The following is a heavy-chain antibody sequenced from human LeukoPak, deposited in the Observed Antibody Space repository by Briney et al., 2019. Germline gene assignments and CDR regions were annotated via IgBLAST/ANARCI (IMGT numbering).Heavy chain of an antibody. V-gene: IGHV4-59*08. J-gene: IGHJ4*02. CDR3: AGGYNVLLDY. CDR2: IYYSGST. Sequence: SETLSLTCTVSGGSISSYYWSWIRQPPGKGLEWIGYIYYSGSTNYNPSLKSRVTVSVDTSKNQFSLKLSSVTAADTAVYYCAGGYNVLLDYWGQGTLVTVSS. CDR1: GGSISSYY. D-gene: IGHD5-24*01.